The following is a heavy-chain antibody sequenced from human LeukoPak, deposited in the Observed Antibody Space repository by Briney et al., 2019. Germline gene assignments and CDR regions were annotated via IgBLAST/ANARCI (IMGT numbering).Heavy chain of an antibody. CDR3: ARGSPNDDILTRGLSVYMDV. D-gene: IGHD3-9*01. J-gene: IGHJ6*03. CDR2: ISTNKGNT. CDR1: GYTFTSYG. Sequence: GASVKVSCKASGYTFTSYGISWVRQAPGQGLEWMGWISTNKGNTNYAQKLRGRVTMTTDTSTSTAYMELRSLRSDDTAVYYCARGSPNDDILTRGLSVYMDVWGKGTTVTVSS. V-gene: IGHV1-18*01.